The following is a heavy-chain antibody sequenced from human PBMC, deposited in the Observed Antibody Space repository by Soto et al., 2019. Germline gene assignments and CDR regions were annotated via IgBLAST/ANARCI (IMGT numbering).Heavy chain of an antibody. CDR2: INNNDGVT. CDR3: TTVFDF. V-gene: IGHV3-74*01. CDR1: GFNFITAW. Sequence: GESLRLSCSASGFNFITAWIHWVRQAPGEGLVWVSRINNNDGVTSYADSVKGRFTISRDDAKNTLYLQMNSLRVEDTAVYFCTTVFDFWGQGALVTVSS. J-gene: IGHJ4*02. D-gene: IGHD4-17*01.